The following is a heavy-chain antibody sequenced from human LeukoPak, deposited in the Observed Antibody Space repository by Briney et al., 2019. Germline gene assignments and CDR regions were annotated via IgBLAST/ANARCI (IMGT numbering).Heavy chain of an antibody. CDR1: GFTFPTYA. Sequence: GGSLRLSCAASGFTFPTYAMTWVRQAPGKGLEWVSGISHSGGSTYYADPVKGRFNISRDNSRNTVYLQMNSLRAEDSAVYHCARGPYCGGGTCYTLGAFDIWGQGTLASVSS. D-gene: IGHD2-15*01. CDR2: ISHSGGST. J-gene: IGHJ3*02. CDR3: ARGPYCGGGTCYTLGAFDI. V-gene: IGHV3-23*01.